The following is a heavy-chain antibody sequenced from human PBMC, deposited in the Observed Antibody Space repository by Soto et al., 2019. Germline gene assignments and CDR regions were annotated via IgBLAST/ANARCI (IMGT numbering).Heavy chain of an antibody. Sequence: SETLSLTCAVYGGSFSGYYWSWIRQPPGKGLEWIGEINHSGSTNYNPSLKSRVTISVDTSKNQFSLKLSSVTAADTAVYYCARGNVVRGVLDYWGQGTLVTVSS. CDR1: GGSFSGYY. D-gene: IGHD3-10*01. V-gene: IGHV4-34*01. J-gene: IGHJ4*02. CDR3: ARGNVVRGVLDY. CDR2: INHSGST.